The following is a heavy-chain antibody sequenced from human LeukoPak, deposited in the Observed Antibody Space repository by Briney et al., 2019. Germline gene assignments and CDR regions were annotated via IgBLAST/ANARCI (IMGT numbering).Heavy chain of an antibody. CDR2: IYITGST. Sequence: SETLSLTCTVSGGSISNYCWRWIRQSAEKGLEWIGHIYITGSTNYNPSLKSRVSMSLDTSKNQLSLKLSSVTAADTAVYYCARVHYYDNSGYWFFDYWGQGTLVTVSS. D-gene: IGHD3-22*01. CDR1: GGSISNYC. V-gene: IGHV4-4*07. J-gene: IGHJ4*02. CDR3: ARVHYYDNSGYWFFDY.